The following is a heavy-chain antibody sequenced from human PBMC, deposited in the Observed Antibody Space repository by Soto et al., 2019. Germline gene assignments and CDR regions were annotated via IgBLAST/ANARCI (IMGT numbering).Heavy chain of an antibody. J-gene: IGHJ4*02. D-gene: IGHD5-12*01. CDR3: EKDRREMATICPDS. CDR2: ISYDGIDE. V-gene: IGHV3-30*18. Sequence: PGGSLRLSCASSGFTFSSFGLHWVRQAPGKGLEWVAVISYDGIDESYADSVKGRFTISRDNSKNTVYLQMNSLRAEDTAVYYCEKDRREMATICPDSWGQGTLVTVSS. CDR1: GFTFSSFG.